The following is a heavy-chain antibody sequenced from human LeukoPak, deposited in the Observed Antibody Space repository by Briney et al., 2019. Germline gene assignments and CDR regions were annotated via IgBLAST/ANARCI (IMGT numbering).Heavy chain of an antibody. Sequence: SETLSLTCSVSSGSVRSNYYSWAWIRQAPGKGLEWVGGLDDSGNTYYDPSLKSRLTMSVDTSKNHFSLNLKSVAAADTSVYYCVSRLRIGAAEWFDPWGQGIMVTVSS. D-gene: IGHD2-15*01. CDR3: VSRLRIGAAEWFDP. CDR2: LDDSGNT. V-gene: IGHV4-39*02. CDR1: SGSVRSNYYS. J-gene: IGHJ5*02.